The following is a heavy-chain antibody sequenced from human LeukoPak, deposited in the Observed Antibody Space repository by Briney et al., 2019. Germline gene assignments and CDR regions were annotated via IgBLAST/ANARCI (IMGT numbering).Heavy chain of an antibody. D-gene: IGHD6-19*01. V-gene: IGHV4-39*02. J-gene: IGHJ5*02. CDR2: IYYSGST. Sequence: SETLPLTCTVSGGSISSSSYYWGWIRQPPGKGLEWIGSIYYSGSTYYNPSLKSRVTISVDTSKNQFSLKLSSVTAADTAVYYCARELAVAPNWFDPWGQGTLVTVSS. CDR3: ARELAVAPNWFDP. CDR1: GGSISSSSYY.